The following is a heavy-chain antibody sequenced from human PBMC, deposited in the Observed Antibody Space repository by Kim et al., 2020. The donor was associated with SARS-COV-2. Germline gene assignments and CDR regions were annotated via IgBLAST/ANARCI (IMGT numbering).Heavy chain of an antibody. Sequence: ADTVKGRCTITRENSKNHLYLQMNSLRTEDTALYYCAKSGSPAYYYYMDVWGKGTTVTVSS. D-gene: IGHD1-26*01. CDR3: AKSGSPAYYYYMDV. J-gene: IGHJ6*03. V-gene: IGHV3-43*01.